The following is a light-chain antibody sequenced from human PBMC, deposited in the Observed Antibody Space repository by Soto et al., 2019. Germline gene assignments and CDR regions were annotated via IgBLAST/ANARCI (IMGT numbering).Light chain of an antibody. V-gene: IGKV3-20*01. CDR1: QSGRANY. Sequence: EIVLTQSPGTLSLSPGERATLSSRACQSGRANYIAWYQQKPGQAPRNLIYATSNRATGIPDRFSGVGSGTDFTLTISRLEPEDFALYYCQHYGSSWTFGQGTKVEIK. CDR2: ATS. J-gene: IGKJ1*01. CDR3: QHYGSSWT.